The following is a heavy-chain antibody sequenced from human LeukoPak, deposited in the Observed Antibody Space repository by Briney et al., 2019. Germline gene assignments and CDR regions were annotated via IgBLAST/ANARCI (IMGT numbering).Heavy chain of an antibody. CDR2: ISGSGSST. V-gene: IGHV3-23*01. CDR1: GFTFAGSA. CDR3: AKDRDSGRPSVRIDF. Sequence: PGGSLRLSCGTSGFTFAGSAMNWVRQAPGKGLEWVSAISGSGSSTFYADSVRGRFTISRDNSKNTLFLEMNSLRADDTAVYYCAKDRDSGRPSVRIDFWGQGTRVTVSS. J-gene: IGHJ4*02. D-gene: IGHD3-10*01.